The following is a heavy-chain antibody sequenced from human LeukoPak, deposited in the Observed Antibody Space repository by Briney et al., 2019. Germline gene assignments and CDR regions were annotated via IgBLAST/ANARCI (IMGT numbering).Heavy chain of an antibody. J-gene: IGHJ4*02. V-gene: IGHV3-9*01. Sequence: GGPLRLSCAASGFTFDDYAMHWVRQAPGKGLEWVSGISWNSGSIGYADSVKGRFTISRDNAKNSLYLQMNSLRAEDTALYYCAKGQSSGYIFDYWGQGTLVTVSS. D-gene: IGHD3-22*01. CDR3: AKGQSSGYIFDY. CDR2: ISWNSGSI. CDR1: GFTFDDYA.